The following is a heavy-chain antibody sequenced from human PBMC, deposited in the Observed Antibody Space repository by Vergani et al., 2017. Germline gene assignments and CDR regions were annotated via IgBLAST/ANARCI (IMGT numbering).Heavy chain of an antibody. CDR1: GYTFTSYY. V-gene: IGHV1-46*01. CDR3: ARDQVVRGVSNYYYYGMDV. CDR2: INHSGGST. Sequence: QVQLVQSGAEVKKPGASVKVSCKASGYTFTSYYMHLVRQAPGQGLEWMGIINHSGGSTSDAQKFQGGVTMTRYTSPSTVYMELSSLRSEDTAVYYCARDQVVRGVSNYYYYGMDVWGQGTTVTVSS. D-gene: IGHD3-10*01. J-gene: IGHJ6*02.